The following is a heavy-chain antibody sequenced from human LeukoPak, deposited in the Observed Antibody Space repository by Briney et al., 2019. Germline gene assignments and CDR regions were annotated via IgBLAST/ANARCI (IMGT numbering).Heavy chain of an antibody. CDR2: ISAGGST. D-gene: IGHD3-10*02. CDR1: GFMFSSFS. J-gene: IGHJ4*02. Sequence: GGSLRLSCAVSGFMFSSFSMGWVRHVPGKGLEWVSTISAGGSTYYADSVKGWFTISRDNSKNTLFLQMNSLRAEDTAIYYCAKRPAAVRGVIPYLDYWGQGTLVTVSS. CDR3: AKRPAAVRGVIPYLDY. V-gene: IGHV3-23*01.